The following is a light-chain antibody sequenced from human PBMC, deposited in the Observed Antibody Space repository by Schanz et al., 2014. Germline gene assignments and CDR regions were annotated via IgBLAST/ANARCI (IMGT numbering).Light chain of an antibody. CDR3: QQYGASPRLT. V-gene: IGKV3-20*01. Sequence: EIVLTQSPATLSLSPGERATLSCRASQSVSSYLAWYQQKPGQAPRLLIYDASNRATGIPDRFSGSGSGTDFTLTISRLEPEDFAVYYCQQYGASPRLTFGGGTKVEIK. CDR2: DAS. J-gene: IGKJ4*01. CDR1: QSVSSY.